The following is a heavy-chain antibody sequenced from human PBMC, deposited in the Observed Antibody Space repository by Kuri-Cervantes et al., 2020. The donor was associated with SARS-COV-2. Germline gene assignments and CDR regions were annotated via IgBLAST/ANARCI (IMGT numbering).Heavy chain of an antibody. CDR3: VRDGDHWNFDY. V-gene: IGHV3-23*01. D-gene: IGHD1-1*01. J-gene: IGHJ4*02. CDR1: GFTFSSYG. Sequence: GESLKISCAASGFTFSSYGMHWVRQAPGKGLEWVSVISGSGASTYYADSVKGRFTISRDNSKNTLYLQMNSLRAEDTAVYYCVRDGDHWNFDYWGQGTLVTVSS. CDR2: ISGSGAST.